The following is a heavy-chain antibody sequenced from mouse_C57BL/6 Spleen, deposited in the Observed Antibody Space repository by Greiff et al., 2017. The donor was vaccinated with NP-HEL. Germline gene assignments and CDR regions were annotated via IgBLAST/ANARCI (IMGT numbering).Heavy chain of an antibody. J-gene: IGHJ2*01. CDR2: IDPSDSYT. CDR1: GYTFTSYW. CDR3: ARSGNYGNYFYYFDY. V-gene: IGHV1-69*01. D-gene: IGHD2-1*01. Sequence: QVQLQQPGAELVMPGASVKLSCKASGYTFTSYWMHWVKQRPGQGLEWIGEIDPSDSYTNYNQKFKGKSTLTVDKSSSTAYMQLSSLTSEDSAVYYCARSGNYGNYFYYFDYWGQSTTLTVSS.